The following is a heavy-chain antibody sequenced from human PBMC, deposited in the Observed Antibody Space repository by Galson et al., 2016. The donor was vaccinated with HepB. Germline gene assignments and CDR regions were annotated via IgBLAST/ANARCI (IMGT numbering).Heavy chain of an antibody. CDR1: T. CDR3: ARDLENFDY. Sequence: TISWVRQAPGQGLEWMGRIIPILGIATYAQKFQGRVTMTTDTSTSTVYMELRSLRSDDTAVYYCARDLENFDYWGQGTLVTVSS. V-gene: IGHV1-69*04. CDR2: IIPILGIA. J-gene: IGHJ4*01.